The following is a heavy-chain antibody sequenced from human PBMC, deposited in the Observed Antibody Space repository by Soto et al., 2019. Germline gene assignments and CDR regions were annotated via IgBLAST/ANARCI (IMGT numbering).Heavy chain of an antibody. CDR2: MSYRGSP. CDR3: ARETSGSYFDS. Sequence: SETLSLRCTVSGGSVSGGGYYGTWMRQPPGKGLEWIGYMSYRGSPNYNPSLKSRVTVSVDTSKNQFSLKLTSVTAADTAVYYFARETSGSYFDSRGQRPLVTVSS. J-gene: IGHJ5*01. D-gene: IGHD3-10*01. CDR1: GGSVSGGGYY. V-gene: IGHV4-61*08.